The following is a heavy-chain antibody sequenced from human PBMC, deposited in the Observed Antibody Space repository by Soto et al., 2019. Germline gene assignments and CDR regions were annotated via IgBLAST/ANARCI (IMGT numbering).Heavy chain of an antibody. CDR3: AKDIVAGETLLDAFDI. CDR1: GFTFSSYA. J-gene: IGHJ3*02. CDR2: ISGSGGST. D-gene: IGHD2-15*01. V-gene: IGHV3-23*01. Sequence: HPGGSLRLSCAASGFTFSSYAMSWVRQAPGKGLEWVSAISGSGGSTYYADSVKGRFTISRDNSKNTLYLQMNSLRAEDTAVYYCAKDIVAGETLLDAFDIWGQGTMVTVSS.